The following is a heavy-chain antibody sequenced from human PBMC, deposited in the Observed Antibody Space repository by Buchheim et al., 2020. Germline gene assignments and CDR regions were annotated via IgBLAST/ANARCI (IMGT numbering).Heavy chain of an antibody. CDR1: GYTFTSYY. V-gene: IGHV1-46*01. CDR3: ARTAYDYIWGSYRYRFDY. Sequence: QVQLVQSGAEVKKPGASVKVSCKASGYTFTSYYMHWVRQAPGQGLEWMGRINPSGGSTSYAQKFQGRVTMTRDTSTSTVYMELSSLRSEDTAVYYCARTAYDYIWGSYRYRFDYWGQGTL. J-gene: IGHJ4*02. D-gene: IGHD3-16*02. CDR2: INPSGGST.